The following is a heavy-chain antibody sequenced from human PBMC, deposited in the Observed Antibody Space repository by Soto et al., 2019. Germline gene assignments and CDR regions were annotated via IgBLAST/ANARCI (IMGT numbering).Heavy chain of an antibody. D-gene: IGHD3-10*01. Sequence: GGSLRLSCAASGFTFSSYGMHWVRQAPGKGLEWVAVISYDGSNKYYADSVKGRFTISRDNSKNTLYLQMNSLRAEDTAVYYCAKDGLAMVRGTSYYYYYGRDVWGQGTTVTVSS. CDR2: ISYDGSNK. CDR3: AKDGLAMVRGTSYYYYYGRDV. CDR1: GFTFSSYG. J-gene: IGHJ6*02. V-gene: IGHV3-30*18.